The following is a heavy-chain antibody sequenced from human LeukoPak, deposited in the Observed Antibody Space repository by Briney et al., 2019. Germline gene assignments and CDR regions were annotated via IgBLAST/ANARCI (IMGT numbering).Heavy chain of an antibody. CDR1: GGTFSSYA. V-gene: IGHV1-69*05. Sequence: SVKVSCKASGGTFSSYAISWVRQAPGQGLEWMGGIIPIFGTANYAQKFQGRVTITTDESTSTAYMELSSLRSEDTAVYYCAGGGGNVVNPWYFDLWGRGTLVTVSS. J-gene: IGHJ2*01. CDR2: IIPIFGTA. D-gene: IGHD4-23*01. CDR3: AGGGGNVVNPWYFDL.